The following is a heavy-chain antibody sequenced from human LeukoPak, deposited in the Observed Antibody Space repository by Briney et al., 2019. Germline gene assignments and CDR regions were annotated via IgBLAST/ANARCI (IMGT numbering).Heavy chain of an antibody. CDR1: GYTFSSHG. CDR3: AKLGDRFDY. CDR2: ISYDGSNK. Sequence: GGSLRLSCAASGYTFSSHGLHWVRQAPGKGLEWVAVISYDGSNKYYADSVKGRFTISRDNSKNTLYLQMNSLRAEDTAVYYCAKLGDRFDYWGQGTLVTVSS. D-gene: IGHD2-21*01. J-gene: IGHJ4*02. V-gene: IGHV3-30*18.